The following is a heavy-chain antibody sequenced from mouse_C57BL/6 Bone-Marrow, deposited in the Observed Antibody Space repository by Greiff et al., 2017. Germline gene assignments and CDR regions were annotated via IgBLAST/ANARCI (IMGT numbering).Heavy chain of an antibody. CDR3: ISNPAWFAY. CDR1: GFTFSNYW. D-gene: IGHD2-5*01. Sequence: EVQRVESGGGLVQPGGSMKLSCVASGFTFSNYWMNWVRQSPEKGLEWVAQIRLKSDNYATHYAESGKGRFTISRDDSKSSVYLQMNNLRAEDTGIYFCISNPAWFAYWGQGTLVTVSA. V-gene: IGHV6-3*01. CDR2: IRLKSDNYAT. J-gene: IGHJ3*01.